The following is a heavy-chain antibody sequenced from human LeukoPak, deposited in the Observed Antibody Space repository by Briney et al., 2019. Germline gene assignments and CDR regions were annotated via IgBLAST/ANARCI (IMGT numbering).Heavy chain of an antibody. CDR1: GFTFSSYS. CDR2: ISSSSSYI. V-gene: IGHV3-21*01. D-gene: IGHD3-10*01. Sequence: GGSLRLSCAASGFTFSSYSMNWVRQAPGKGLEWVSSISSSSSYIYYADSVKGRFTISRDNAKNSLYLQMNSLRAEDTAVYYCARDWSPGGMDVWGQGTTVTVSS. J-gene: IGHJ6*02. CDR3: ARDWSPGGMDV.